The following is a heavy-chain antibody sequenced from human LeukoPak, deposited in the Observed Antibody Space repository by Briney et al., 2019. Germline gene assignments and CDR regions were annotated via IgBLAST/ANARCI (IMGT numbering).Heavy chain of an antibody. Sequence: PGGSLRLSCAASGFTFSDYYMNWLRQAPGKGLEWVSYISGSGSDTNYADSVKGRFTISRDNAKNSLYLQMDSLRAEDTAVYYCARSMAVAGMDYWGQGTLVTVSS. V-gene: IGHV3-11*06. CDR1: GFTFSDYY. D-gene: IGHD6-19*01. CDR2: ISGSGSDT. CDR3: ARSMAVAGMDY. J-gene: IGHJ4*02.